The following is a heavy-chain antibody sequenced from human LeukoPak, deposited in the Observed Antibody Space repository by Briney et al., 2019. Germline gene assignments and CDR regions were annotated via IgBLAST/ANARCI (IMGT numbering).Heavy chain of an antibody. D-gene: IGHD3-3*01. CDR3: AKDHYWSIDY. Sequence: GGSLRLSCAVSGFTFSGFWMSWSRQAPGKGLEWVASINSDGSEGYYADVVKGRFTISRDIAKNTLYLQMNSLRAEDTGVYYCAKDHYWSIDYWGRGTLVTVSS. V-gene: IGHV3-7*01. CDR2: INSDGSEG. J-gene: IGHJ4*02. CDR1: GFTFSGFW.